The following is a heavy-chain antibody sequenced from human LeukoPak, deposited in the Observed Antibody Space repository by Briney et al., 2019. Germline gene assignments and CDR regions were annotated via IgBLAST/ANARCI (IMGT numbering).Heavy chain of an antibody. Sequence: PGGSLRLSCAASGFTFSSYSMNWVRQAPGEGLEWVSYISSSSSTIYYADSVKGRFTISRDNAKNSLYLQMNSLRAEDTAVYYCASYYDSSGYLLQHWGQGTLVTVSS. D-gene: IGHD3-22*01. CDR1: GFTFSSYS. V-gene: IGHV3-48*04. CDR2: ISSSSSTI. CDR3: ASYYDSSGYLLQH. J-gene: IGHJ1*01.